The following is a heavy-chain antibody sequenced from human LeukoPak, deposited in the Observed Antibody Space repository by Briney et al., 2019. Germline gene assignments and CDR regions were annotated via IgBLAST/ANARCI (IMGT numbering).Heavy chain of an antibody. CDR1: GFTFSSYA. Sequence: GGSLRLSCAASGFTFSSYAMSWVRQAPGKGLEWVANIKQDGSEKYYVDSVKGRFTISRDNAKNSLYLQMNSLRAEDTAVYYCTRLRGGISTSRSNWFDPWGQGTLVTVSS. CDR3: TRLRGGISTSRSNWFDP. V-gene: IGHV3-7*01. CDR2: IKQDGSEK. D-gene: IGHD6-6*01. J-gene: IGHJ5*02.